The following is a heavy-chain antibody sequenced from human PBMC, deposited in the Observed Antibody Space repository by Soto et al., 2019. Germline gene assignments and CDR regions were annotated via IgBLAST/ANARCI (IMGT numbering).Heavy chain of an antibody. CDR3: AKPPGFNNVVPAYFDY. CDR2: ISDSAITT. CDR1: GFTFSAYA. J-gene: IGHJ4*02. D-gene: IGHD2-15*01. V-gene: IGHV3-23*04. Sequence: EVQLVDSGGGLVQPGESLRLSCAGSGFTFSAYAMSWVRQAPGKGLEWVSSISDSAITTYNTDSVRGRFTISRDNSRNTVYLQMNSLRAEDTAVYFCAKPPGFNNVVPAYFDYWGGGTRVTVSS.